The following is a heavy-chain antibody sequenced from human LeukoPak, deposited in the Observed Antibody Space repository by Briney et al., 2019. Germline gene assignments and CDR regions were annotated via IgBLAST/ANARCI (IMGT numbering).Heavy chain of an antibody. CDR3: ATVPRIPAVGNTEYFQY. Sequence: GESLKISCKGSGYSFTSYWIAWVRQMPGKGLEWMWIVNPADSDTRYSPSFQGQVTISVDKSISTAYLQWSGLQASDTAMYYCATVPRIPAVGNTEYFQYWGQGTLVTVSS. CDR1: GYSFTSYW. J-gene: IGHJ1*01. V-gene: IGHV5-51*01. CDR2: VNPADSDT. D-gene: IGHD6-13*01.